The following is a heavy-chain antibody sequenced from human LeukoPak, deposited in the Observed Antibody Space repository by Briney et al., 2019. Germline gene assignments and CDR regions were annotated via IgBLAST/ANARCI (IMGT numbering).Heavy chain of an antibody. Sequence: GGSLRLSCAASGFTVRNYCMSWVRQAPGKGLEWVAVIYGDGSTYYADSVKGRFSISSDNLKNTLSLQMDSLRAADTAMYYCARGSPVASGRYSIYSSWGQGTLVTVSP. CDR1: GFTVRNYC. J-gene: IGHJ5*02. V-gene: IGHV3-53*01. CDR2: IYGDGST. CDR3: ARGSPVASGRYSIYSS. D-gene: IGHD3-10*01.